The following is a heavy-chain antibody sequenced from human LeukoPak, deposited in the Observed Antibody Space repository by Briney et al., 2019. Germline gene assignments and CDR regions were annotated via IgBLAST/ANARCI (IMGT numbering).Heavy chain of an antibody. D-gene: IGHD3-3*01. CDR1: GVSISSSNYY. V-gene: IGHV4-39*07. CDR3: ARFSRFTGYNWFDP. Sequence: SETLSLTCAVSGVSISSSNYYWGWIRQPPGKGLEYIGSIYYTGNTYYNPSLKSRVTISVDTSKNQFSLKLSSVTAADTAVYYCARFSRFTGYNWFDPWGQGTLVTVSS. J-gene: IGHJ5*02. CDR2: IYYTGNT.